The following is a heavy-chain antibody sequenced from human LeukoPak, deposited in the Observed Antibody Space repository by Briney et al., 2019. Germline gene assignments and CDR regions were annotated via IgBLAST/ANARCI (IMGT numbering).Heavy chain of an antibody. V-gene: IGHV3-21*01. Sequence: GGSLRLSCAASGFNFNSYSMNWVRQAPGKGLEWVSFISSSSSYIYYADSVKGRFTISRDNAKNSLYLQMNSLRAEDTAVHYCARGLTTVTSMANWGQGTLVTVSS. CDR1: GFNFNSYS. D-gene: IGHD4-17*01. CDR2: ISSSSSYI. CDR3: ARGLTTVTSMAN. J-gene: IGHJ4*02.